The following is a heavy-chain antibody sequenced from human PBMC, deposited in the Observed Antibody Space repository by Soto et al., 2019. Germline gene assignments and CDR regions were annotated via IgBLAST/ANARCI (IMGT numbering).Heavy chain of an antibody. CDR3: VSDRGYGHASVPYS. CDR1: GFAFSSYG. CDR2: ISYDGSLQ. D-gene: IGHD5-18*01. Sequence: QAQLVESGGGVVQPGRSLRLSCAASGFAFSSYGMHWVRQAPGTGLEWVAVISYDGSLQNYADSVKGRFNISRDNSKNMVLLQMSSMRAEDTAVYYCVSDRGYGHASVPYSWGQGTLVSVSS. J-gene: IGHJ4*02. V-gene: IGHV3-30*03.